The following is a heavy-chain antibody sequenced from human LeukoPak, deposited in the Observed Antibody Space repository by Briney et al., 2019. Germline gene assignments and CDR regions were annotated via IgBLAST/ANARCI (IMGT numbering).Heavy chain of an antibody. J-gene: IGHJ4*02. D-gene: IGHD4-11*01. CDR1: GGSISSYY. CDR3: ASIGKDYTLDY. Sequence: PSETLSLTCTVSGGSISSYYWSWIRQPPGKGLEWIGYIYYSGSTNYNPSLKSRVTISVDTSKNQFSLKLSSVTAADTAVYYCASIGKDYTLDYWGQGTLVTVSS. CDR2: IYYSGST. V-gene: IGHV4-59*01.